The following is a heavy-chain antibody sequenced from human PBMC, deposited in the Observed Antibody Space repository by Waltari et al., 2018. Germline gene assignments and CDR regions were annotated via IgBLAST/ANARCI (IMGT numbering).Heavy chain of an antibody. CDR1: GFTFSSYW. J-gene: IGHJ4*02. D-gene: IGHD5-12*01. Sequence: EVQLVESGGGLVQPGGSLRLSCAASGFTFSSYWMHWVRQAPGKGLGWVLRINRDGRSTSYADSVKCRFTSARDSAKNTLYLKMNSLRAEDTAVDYCARDVVATSLDYWGQGTLVTVSS. CDR3: ARDVVATSLDY. V-gene: IGHV3-74*01. CDR2: INRDGRST.